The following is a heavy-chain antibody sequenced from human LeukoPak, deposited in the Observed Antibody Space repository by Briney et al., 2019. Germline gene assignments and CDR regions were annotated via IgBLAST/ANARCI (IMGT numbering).Heavy chain of an antibody. CDR3: STGAPGTSFDY. Sequence: GGSLRLSCAASGFTFSSYSMNWVRQAPGKGLEWVAVMSNDGINKYYGDSVKGRFTISRDSSENTLYLQMNSLRAEDTAVYFCSTGAPGTSFDYWGQGTLVTVSS. CDR2: MSNDGINK. D-gene: IGHD1-14*01. CDR1: GFTFSSYS. J-gene: IGHJ4*02. V-gene: IGHV3-30*03.